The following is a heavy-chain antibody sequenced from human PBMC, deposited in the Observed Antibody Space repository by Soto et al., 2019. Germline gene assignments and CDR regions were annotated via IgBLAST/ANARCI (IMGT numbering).Heavy chain of an antibody. V-gene: IGHV4-39*01. Sequence: SETLSLTCTVSGGSISSSSYYWGWIRQPPGKGLEWIGSIYYSGSTYYNPSLKSRVTISVDTSKNQFSLKLSSGTAADTAVYYCASPDYYYGMDVWGQGTTVTGTS. CDR2: IYYSGST. CDR3: ASPDYYYGMDV. CDR1: GGSISSSSYY. J-gene: IGHJ6*02.